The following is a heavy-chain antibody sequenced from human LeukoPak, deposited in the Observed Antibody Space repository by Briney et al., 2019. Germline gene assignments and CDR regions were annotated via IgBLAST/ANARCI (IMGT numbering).Heavy chain of an antibody. V-gene: IGHV1-46*01. Sequence: ASVKVSCKASGYTFSSSYMHWVRQAPGQGLEWMGIINLIGGTTSYAQKFQGRVTMTRDMPTSTVYMELSRLRSDDTAVYYCARDRAVAGKTHYFDYWGQGTLVTVSS. J-gene: IGHJ4*02. CDR2: INLIGGTT. D-gene: IGHD6-19*01. CDR3: ARDRAVAGKTHYFDY. CDR1: GYTFSSSY.